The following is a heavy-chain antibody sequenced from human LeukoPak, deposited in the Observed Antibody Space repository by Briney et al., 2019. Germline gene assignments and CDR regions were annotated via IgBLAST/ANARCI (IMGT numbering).Heavy chain of an antibody. D-gene: IGHD6-19*01. J-gene: IGHJ4*02. Sequence: GGSLRLSCAASGFSFSDAWMSWVRQAPGKGLEWVGRIRSKTDGGTTDYAAPVEGRFTVSRDDSQNTLFLQMNSLNTEDTAVYYCITFRYGSGWLAGDWGQGTLVTVSS. CDR1: GFSFSDAW. V-gene: IGHV3-15*01. CDR2: IRSKTDGGTT. CDR3: ITFRYGSGWLAGD.